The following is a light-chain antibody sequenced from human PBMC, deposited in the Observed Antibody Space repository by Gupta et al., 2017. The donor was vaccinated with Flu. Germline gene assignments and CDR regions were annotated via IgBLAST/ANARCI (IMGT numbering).Light chain of an antibody. CDR1: QSVSSY. CDR2: AAS. J-gene: IGKJ4*01. Sequence: DIQMTQYPSSLSAPVGDTITLSCRASQSVSSYLNWYQQKPGKAPRLLIYAASSLQSGVPSRFSGSGSVTDSTLTISSLQPEDFATYYCQQTYTDPPSLTFGGGTKVEI. V-gene: IGKV1-39*01. CDR3: QQTYTDPPSLT.